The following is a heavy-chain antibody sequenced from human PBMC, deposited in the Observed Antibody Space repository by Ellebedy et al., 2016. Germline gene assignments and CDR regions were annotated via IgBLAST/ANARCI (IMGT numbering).Heavy chain of an antibody. CDR3: AKHETDGDYYFDL. CDR2: LSGSGPKT. CDR1: GFPFKTYA. Sequence: GESLKLSXAASGFPFKTYAMSWVRQAPGEGLEWVSTLSGSGPKTYYADSVQGRFTISRDNSKSTLYLQMNSLRAEDTAVYYCAKHETDGDYYFDLWGRGTLVTVSS. D-gene: IGHD2-21*01. V-gene: IGHV3-23*01. J-gene: IGHJ2*01.